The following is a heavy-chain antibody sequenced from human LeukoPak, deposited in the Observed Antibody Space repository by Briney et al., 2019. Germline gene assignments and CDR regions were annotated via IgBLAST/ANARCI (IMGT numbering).Heavy chain of an antibody. J-gene: IGHJ6*03. CDR3: ARVGLGHRLGYCSGGSCYSGDYYYYYMDV. D-gene: IGHD2-15*01. V-gene: IGHV1-2*02. CDR1: GYTFTSYD. Sequence: ASVKVSCKASGYTFTSYDINWVRQATGQGLEWMGWINPNSGGTNYAQKFQGRVTMTRDTSISTAYMELSRLRSDDTAVYYCARVGLGHRLGYCSGGSCYSGDYYYYYMDVWGKGTTVTVSS. CDR2: INPNSGGT.